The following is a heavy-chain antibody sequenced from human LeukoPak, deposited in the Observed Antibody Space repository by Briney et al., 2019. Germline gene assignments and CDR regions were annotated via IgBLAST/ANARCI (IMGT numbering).Heavy chain of an antibody. CDR3: ARDYGGSSPFDY. D-gene: IGHD4-23*01. J-gene: IGHJ4*02. V-gene: IGHV3-48*01. Sequence: GGSLRLSCAASGFTFSSYSMTWVRQAPGKGLEWVSCITSGRTTYYADSVKGRFTISRDNAKNSLYLQMNSLRAEDTAVYYCARDYGGSSPFDYWGQGTLVTVSS. CDR1: GFTFSSYS. CDR2: ITSGRTT.